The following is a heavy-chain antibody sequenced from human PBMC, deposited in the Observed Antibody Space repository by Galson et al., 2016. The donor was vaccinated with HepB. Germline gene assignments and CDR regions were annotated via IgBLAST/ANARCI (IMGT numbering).Heavy chain of an antibody. CDR3: AKDPAPVGSYGVYYYYGRDV. CDR1: GFTFSNYA. Sequence: SLRLSCAASGFTFSNYAMYWVRQAPGKGLEWVAVISYAGSNKYYADSVKGRFTIARDNSKNTLFLQMNSLRAEDTSVYYCAKDPAPVGSYGVYYYYGRDVWGQGTTVTVSS. CDR2: ISYAGSNK. J-gene: IGHJ6*02. V-gene: IGHV3-30*18. D-gene: IGHD1-26*01.